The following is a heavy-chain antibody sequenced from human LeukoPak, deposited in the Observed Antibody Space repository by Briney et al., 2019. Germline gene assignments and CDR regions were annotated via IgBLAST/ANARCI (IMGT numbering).Heavy chain of an antibody. CDR2: IKQDGSEK. Sequence: AGGSLRLSCAASGFTFSSDWMSWVRQAPGKGLEWVANIKQDGSEKYYVDSVKGRFTISRDNAKNSLYMQMNSLRAEDTAVYSCARGGYSRFDYWGQGTLVTVSS. CDR3: ARGGYSRFDY. D-gene: IGHD5-18*01. J-gene: IGHJ4*02. V-gene: IGHV3-7*04. CDR1: GFTFSSDW.